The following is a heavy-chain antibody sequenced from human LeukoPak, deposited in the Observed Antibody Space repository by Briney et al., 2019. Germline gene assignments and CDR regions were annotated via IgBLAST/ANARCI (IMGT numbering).Heavy chain of an antibody. Sequence: EGSLRLSCAASGFTFSSYWMHWVRQAPGKGLVWVSRINSDGSSTSYADPVKGRFTISRDNAKNTLYLQMNSLRAEDTAVYYCARDLGGSSLFSWGQGTLVTVSS. CDR1: GFTFSSYW. V-gene: IGHV3-74*01. D-gene: IGHD6-13*01. J-gene: IGHJ5*02. CDR2: INSDGSST. CDR3: ARDLGGSSLFS.